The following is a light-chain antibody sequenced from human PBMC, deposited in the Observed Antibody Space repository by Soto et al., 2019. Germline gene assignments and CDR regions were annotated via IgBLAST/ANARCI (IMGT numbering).Light chain of an antibody. J-gene: IGKJ5*01. CDR1: QSVSNN. V-gene: IGKV3-11*01. Sequence: EIVLTQSPATLSLSPGERATVSCRASQSVSNNLGWYQQKPGQAPGLLIYDASNRATGIQARFSGSGSGTDFTLTISSLEPEAFAVYYCQHGGTFGQGTRLEIK. CDR3: QHGGT. CDR2: DAS.